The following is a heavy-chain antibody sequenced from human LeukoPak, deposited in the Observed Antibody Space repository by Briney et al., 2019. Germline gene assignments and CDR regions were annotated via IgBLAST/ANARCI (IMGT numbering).Heavy chain of an antibody. Sequence: GASVKVSCKASGYTFTSYYMHWVRQAPGQGLEWMGIINPSGGSTSYAQKFQGRVTMTRDMSTSTVYMELSSLRSEDTAVYYCANYDSSGYFNYWGQGTLVTVSS. D-gene: IGHD3-22*01. J-gene: IGHJ4*02. CDR3: ANYDSSGYFNY. V-gene: IGHV1-46*01. CDR2: INPSGGST. CDR1: GYTFTSYY.